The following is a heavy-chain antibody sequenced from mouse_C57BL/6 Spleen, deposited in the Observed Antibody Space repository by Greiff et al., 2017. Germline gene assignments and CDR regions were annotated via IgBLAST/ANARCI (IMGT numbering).Heavy chain of an antibody. Sequence: VQLQQSGAELVRPGTSVKVSCKASGYAFTNYLIEWVKQRPGQGLEWIGVINPGSGGTNYNEKFKGKATLTADKSSSTAYMQHSSLTSEDSAVYYCARSGLYWFAYWGQGTLVTVSA. CDR1: GYAFTNYL. D-gene: IGHD6-1*01. CDR3: ARSGLYWFAY. V-gene: IGHV1-54*01. J-gene: IGHJ3*01. CDR2: INPGSGGT.